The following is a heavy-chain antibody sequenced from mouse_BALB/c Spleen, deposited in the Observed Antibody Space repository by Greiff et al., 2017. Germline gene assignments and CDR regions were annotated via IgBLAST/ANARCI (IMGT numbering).Heavy chain of an antibody. CDR2: IWAGGST. CDR1: GFSLTSYG. D-gene: IGHD2-14*01. V-gene: IGHV2-9*02. Sequence: VKLMESGPGLVAPSQSLSITCTVSGFSLTSYGVHWVRQPPGKGLEWLGVIWAGGSTNYNSALMSRLSISKDNSKSQVFLKMNSLQTDDTAMYYCAREGSYRYYAMDYWGQGTSVTVSS. J-gene: IGHJ4*01. CDR3: AREGSYRYYAMDY.